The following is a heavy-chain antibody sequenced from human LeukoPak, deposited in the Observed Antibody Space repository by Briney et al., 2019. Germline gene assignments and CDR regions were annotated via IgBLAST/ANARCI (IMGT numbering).Heavy chain of an antibody. CDR1: AFTFRTYG. CDR3: ASPYYDSSGYYNGAFDY. Sequence: GGSPRLSCAASAFTFRTYGMHWVRQAPGKGLEWVAFIRYDGSNKYYADSVKGRFTISRDNSKNTLYLQMNSLRAEDTAVYYCASPYYDSSGYYNGAFDYWGQGTLVTVSS. V-gene: IGHV3-30*02. CDR2: IRYDGSNK. D-gene: IGHD3-22*01. J-gene: IGHJ4*02.